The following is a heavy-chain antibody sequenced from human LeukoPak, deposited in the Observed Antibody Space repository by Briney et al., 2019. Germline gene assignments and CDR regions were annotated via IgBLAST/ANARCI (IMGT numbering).Heavy chain of an antibody. CDR2: ISWNSGSI. V-gene: IGHV3-9*03. CDR1: GFTFDDYA. Sequence: GGSLRLSXAASGFTFDDYAMHWVRQAPGKGLEWVSGISWNSGSICYADSVKGRFTISRDNAKNSLYLQMNSLRAEDMALYYCAKDSGGWSYAFDIWGQGTMVTVSS. D-gene: IGHD2-15*01. CDR3: AKDSGGWSYAFDI. J-gene: IGHJ3*02.